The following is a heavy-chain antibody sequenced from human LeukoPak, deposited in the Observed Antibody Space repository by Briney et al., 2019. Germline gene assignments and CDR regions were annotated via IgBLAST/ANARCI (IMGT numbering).Heavy chain of an antibody. CDR1: GGSISSYY. V-gene: IGHV4-4*09. CDR2: IYTTGRT. CDR3: ARLGDTVLVSYYFDY. Sequence: PSETLSLTCTVSGGSISSYYWSWIRQPPGKGLEWIGYIYTTGRTVYNPSLKSRVSISVDMSKNQFSLKLSSVTAADTAVYYCARLGDTVLVSYYFDYWGQGTLVTVSS. D-gene: IGHD5-18*01. J-gene: IGHJ4*02.